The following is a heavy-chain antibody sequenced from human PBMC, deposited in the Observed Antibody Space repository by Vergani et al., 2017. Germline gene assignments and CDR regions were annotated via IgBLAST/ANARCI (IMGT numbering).Heavy chain of an antibody. CDR2: IYPGDSDT. Sequence: EVQLVQSGAEVKKPGESLKISCKGSGYSFTSYWIGWVRQMPGKGLEWMGIIYPGDSDTRYSPSFQGQVTISADKSISTAYLQWSRLKASDTAMYYCARVHRQLHMYNWFDPWGQGTLVTVSS. CDR3: ARVHRQLHMYNWFDP. D-gene: IGHD2-2*01. V-gene: IGHV5-51*01. J-gene: IGHJ5*02. CDR1: GYSFTSYW.